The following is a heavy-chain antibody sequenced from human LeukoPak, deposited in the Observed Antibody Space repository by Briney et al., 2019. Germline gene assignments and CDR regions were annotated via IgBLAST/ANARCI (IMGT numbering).Heavy chain of an antibody. V-gene: IGHV4-30-4*08. CDR1: GGSISSYY. J-gene: IGHJ5*02. Sequence: PSETLSLTCTVSGGSISSYYWNWIRQPPGKGLEWIGYIYYSGSTYYNPSLKSRVTISVDTSKNQFSLKLSSVTAADTAVYYCARDGSPNWFDPWGQGTLVTVSS. D-gene: IGHD5-24*01. CDR3: ARDGSPNWFDP. CDR2: IYYSGST.